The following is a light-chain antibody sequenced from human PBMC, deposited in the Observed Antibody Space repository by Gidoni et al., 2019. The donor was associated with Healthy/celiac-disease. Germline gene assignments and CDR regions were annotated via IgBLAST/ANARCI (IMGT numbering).Light chain of an antibody. CDR1: QSISSS. CDR3: QQYNSYPYT. CDR2: KAS. V-gene: IGKV1-5*03. J-gene: IGKJ2*01. Sequence: DIQITQSPSTLSASVGDRVTITCRASQSISSSLAWYQQKPGKAPKLLIYKASSLESGVPSRFSGSGSGTEFTLTISSLQPDDFATYYCQQYNSYPYTFGQGTKLEIK.